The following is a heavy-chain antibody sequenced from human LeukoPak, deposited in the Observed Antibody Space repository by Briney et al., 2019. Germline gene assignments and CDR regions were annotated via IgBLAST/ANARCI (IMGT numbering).Heavy chain of an antibody. Sequence: SETLSLTCTVSGGSISRYYWSWIRQPAGKRLERIGRIYSSGSTNYNPSLQSRVTMSVDTSKNQFSLKLSSMTAADTAVYYCARDRYSGYDNAFDIWGQGTMVTVSS. CDR2: IYSSGST. D-gene: IGHD5-12*01. CDR3: ARDRYSGYDNAFDI. J-gene: IGHJ3*02. V-gene: IGHV4-4*07. CDR1: GGSISRYY.